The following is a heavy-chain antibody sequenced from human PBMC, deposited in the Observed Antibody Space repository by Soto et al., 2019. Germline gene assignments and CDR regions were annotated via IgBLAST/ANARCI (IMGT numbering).Heavy chain of an antibody. CDR3: AHNADDHHSAQYHN. V-gene: IGHV2-5*02. J-gene: IGHJ4*02. D-gene: IGHD2-2*01. CDR2: IYWDDDK. Sequence: SGPTLVNPTQTLTLTCRFSRFSLRSTGVGVGWIRQPPGKALEWLALIYWDDDKRYSPSLKSRLAITKDTSKNQVVLTMTNMDPVDTATYFCAHNADDHHSAQYHNWGQGSLVTVSS. CDR1: RFSLRSTGVG.